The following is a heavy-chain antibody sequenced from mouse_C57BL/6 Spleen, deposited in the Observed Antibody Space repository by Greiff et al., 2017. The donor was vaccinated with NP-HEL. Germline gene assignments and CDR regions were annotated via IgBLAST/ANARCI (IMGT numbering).Heavy chain of an antibody. Sequence: QVHVKQPGAELVKPGASVKMSCKASGYTFTSYWITWVKQRPGQGLEWIGDIYPGSGSTNYNEKFKCKATLTVDTSSSTAYMQLSSLTSEDSAVYYCARTLYYGTFAYWGQGTLVTVSA. CDR2: IYPGSGST. J-gene: IGHJ3*01. CDR1: GYTFTSYW. V-gene: IGHV1-55*01. D-gene: IGHD2-1*01. CDR3: ARTLYYGTFAY.